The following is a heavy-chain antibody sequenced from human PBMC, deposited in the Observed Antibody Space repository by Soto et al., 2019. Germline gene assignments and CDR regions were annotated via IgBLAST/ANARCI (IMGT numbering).Heavy chain of an antibody. D-gene: IGHD3-22*01. CDR1: GLSFSSYA. Sequence: EVQLLESGGGLVQPGGSLRLSCAASGLSFSSYAMSWVRQAPGKGLEWVSGLSGSGDTTHYADSVKGRFTISRDNSKNTLYMQMDSLRADDTAVYFCAKSTLVVLVIHEFDEWGQGTLVTVSS. CDR3: AKSTLVVLVIHEFDE. J-gene: IGHJ4*02. CDR2: LSGSGDTT. V-gene: IGHV3-23*01.